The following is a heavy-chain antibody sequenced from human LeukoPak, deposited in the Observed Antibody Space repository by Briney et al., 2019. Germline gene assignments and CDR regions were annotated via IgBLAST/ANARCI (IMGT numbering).Heavy chain of an antibody. CDR3: ARDRSGPFLFDY. V-gene: IGHV4-38-2*02. Sequence: SGTLSLTCTVSGYSISSGYYWGWIRQPPGKGLEWIGSIYHTGSTNYNPSLKSRVTISVDTSKNQFSLKLSSVTAADTAVYFCARDRSGPFLFDYWGQGTLITVSS. CDR2: IYHTGST. CDR1: GYSISSGYY. J-gene: IGHJ4*02.